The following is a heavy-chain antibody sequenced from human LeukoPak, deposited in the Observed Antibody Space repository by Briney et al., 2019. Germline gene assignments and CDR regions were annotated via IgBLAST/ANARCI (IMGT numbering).Heavy chain of an antibody. CDR2: IRGSGGST. J-gene: IGHJ4*02. D-gene: IGHD3-10*01. V-gene: IGHV3-23*01. CDR3: AKDMREVLLWFGESPLGPIDY. Sequence: PGGSLRLSCAASGFTFSSYAMSWVRQAPGKGLEWVSAIRGSGGSTYYADSVKGRFTISRDNSKNTLYLQMNSLRAEDTAVYYCAKDMREVLLWFGESPLGPIDYWGQGTLVTVSS. CDR1: GFTFSSYA.